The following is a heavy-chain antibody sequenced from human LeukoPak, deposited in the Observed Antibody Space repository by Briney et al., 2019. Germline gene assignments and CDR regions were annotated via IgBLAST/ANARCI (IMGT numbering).Heavy chain of an antibody. Sequence: PSETLSLTCAVYGGSFSGYYWSWIRQPPGKGLEWIGYIYYSGSTNYNPSLKSRVTISVDTSKNQFSLKLSSVTAADTAVYYCAGSITMVRGVIFYYGMDVWGQGTTVTVSS. CDR3: AGSITMVRGVIFYYGMDV. J-gene: IGHJ6*02. D-gene: IGHD3-10*01. CDR2: IYYSGST. CDR1: GGSFSGYY. V-gene: IGHV4-59*01.